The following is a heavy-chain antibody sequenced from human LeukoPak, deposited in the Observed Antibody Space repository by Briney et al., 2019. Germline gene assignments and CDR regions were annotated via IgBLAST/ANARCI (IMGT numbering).Heavy chain of an antibody. CDR3: ARGGAMVFLEVRYYYYGMDV. V-gene: IGHV4-61*01. Sequence: PSETLSLTCTVSGGSVSSGSYYWSWIRQPPGKGLEWIGYIYYSGSTNYNPSLKSRVTISVNTSKNQFSLKLSSVTAADTAVYYCARGGAMVFLEVRYYYYGMDVRGKGTTVTVSS. CDR1: GGSVSSGSYY. D-gene: IGHD5-18*01. CDR2: IYYSGST. J-gene: IGHJ6*04.